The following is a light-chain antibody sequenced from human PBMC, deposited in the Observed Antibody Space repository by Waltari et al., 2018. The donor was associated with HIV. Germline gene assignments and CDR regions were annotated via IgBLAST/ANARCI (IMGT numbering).Light chain of an antibody. J-gene: IGLJ3*02. V-gene: IGLV2-8*01. CDR1: SRDAGDDNY. Sequence: QSALSQPPSASGSPGQAVTISCTAMSRDAGDDNYVSWYNQRPGKAPKFVLYEVNNRPSGVPDRFSGSKSGNTASLTVSGLQADDEAAYYCSSYAGSSTWVFGGGTNLTVL. CDR3: SSYAGSSTWV. CDR2: EVN.